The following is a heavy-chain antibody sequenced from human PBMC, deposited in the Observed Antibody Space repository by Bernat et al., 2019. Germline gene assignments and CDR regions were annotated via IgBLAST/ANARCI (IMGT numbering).Heavy chain of an antibody. D-gene: IGHD5-24*01. CDR2: IYYSGST. CDR3: ARKKLGGYNFWGINSYDY. J-gene: IGHJ4*02. CDR1: GGSISSSSYY. V-gene: IGHV4-39*01. Sequence: QLQLQESGPGLVKPSETLSLTCTVSGGSISSSSYYWGWIRQPPGKGLEWIGSIYYSGSTYYNPSLKSRVTISVDTSKNQFSLKLSSVTAADTAVYYCARKKLGGYNFWGINSYDYWGQGTLVTVSS.